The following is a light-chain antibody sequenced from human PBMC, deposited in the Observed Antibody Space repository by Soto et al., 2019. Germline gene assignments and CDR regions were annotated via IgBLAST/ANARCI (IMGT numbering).Light chain of an antibody. CDR2: EAS. Sequence: EIVLTQSPGTLSLSPGERVTLSCRASQSIYEKLAWYQQKPGQTPRFFIYEASTRATVTPGSFSGSGAGTEFTLTISSLQSEDFAVYYCQQYNRGTLTFGGGTKVDIK. J-gene: IGKJ4*02. V-gene: IGKV3-15*01. CDR3: QQYNRGTLT. CDR1: QSIYEK.